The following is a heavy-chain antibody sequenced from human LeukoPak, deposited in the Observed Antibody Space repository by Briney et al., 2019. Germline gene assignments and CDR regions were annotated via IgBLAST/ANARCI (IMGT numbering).Heavy chain of an antibody. CDR2: IYYSGST. V-gene: IGHV4-39*01. J-gene: IGHJ4*02. Sequence: SETLSLTCTVSGGSISSSSYYWGWIRQPPGMGLEWIGSIYYSGSTYYNPSLKSRVTISVDTSKNQFSLKLSSVTAADTAVYYCARRGHYYDPQLDYWGQGTLVTVSS. D-gene: IGHD3-22*01. CDR1: GGSISSSSYY. CDR3: ARRGHYYDPQLDY.